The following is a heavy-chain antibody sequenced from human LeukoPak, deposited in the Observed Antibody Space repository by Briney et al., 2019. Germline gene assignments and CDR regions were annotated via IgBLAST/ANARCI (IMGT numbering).Heavy chain of an antibody. CDR1: GGSLSSSSYY. V-gene: IGHV4-39*01. Sequence: SETLSLTCTVCGGSLSSSSYYWGWLRQPPGRGLEWIGSIYLSGSTYYNPSLKSRVTISVDTSKNQFSLKLSSVTAADTAVYYWASHTAYNSSSPRSWFSHYGMDVWGQGTTVTVSS. CDR2: IYLSGST. D-gene: IGHD6-13*01. CDR3: ASHTAYNSSSPRSWFSHYGMDV. J-gene: IGHJ6*02.